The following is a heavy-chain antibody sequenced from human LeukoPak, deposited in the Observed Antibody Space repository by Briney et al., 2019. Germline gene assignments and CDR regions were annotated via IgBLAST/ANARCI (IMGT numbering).Heavy chain of an antibody. CDR1: GYTFTSYD. CDR3: ATVEMATTRGSWFDP. CDR2: MNPNSGNT. V-gene: IGHV1-8*01. Sequence: ASVKVSCKASGYTFTSYDINWVRQATGQGLEWMGWMNPNSGNTGYAQKFQGRVTMTRNTSISIAYMELSSLRSEDTAVYYCATVEMATTRGSWFDPWGQGTLVTVSS. D-gene: IGHD5-24*01. J-gene: IGHJ5*02.